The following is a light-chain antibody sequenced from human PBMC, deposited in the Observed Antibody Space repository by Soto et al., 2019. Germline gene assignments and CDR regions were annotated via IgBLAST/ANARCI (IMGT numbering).Light chain of an antibody. CDR2: HVS. CDR3: SSYTSTSTYV. J-gene: IGLJ1*01. CDR1: SSDVGGYNY. Sequence: QFVLTQPASVSGSPGQSITISCTGTSSDVGGYNYVSWYQQYPGKAPKLMIYHVSNRPSGVSNRFSGSKSGNSASLTISGLQAEDEADYYCSSYTSTSTYVFGTGTKVTVL. V-gene: IGLV2-14*01.